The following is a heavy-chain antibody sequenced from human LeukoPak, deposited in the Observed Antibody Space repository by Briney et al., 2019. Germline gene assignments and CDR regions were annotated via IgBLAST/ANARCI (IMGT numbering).Heavy chain of an antibody. V-gene: IGHV3-33*01. CDR2: IRHDGINK. CDR3: ARDSHKFDSSGYYPDAFDI. D-gene: IGHD3-22*01. CDR1: GSTLSSHG. J-gene: IGHJ3*02. Sequence: PRGSRSLSCTASGSTLSSHGMHWVRQAPGKGLEWISMIRHDGINKYYADSVKGRFTISRDNAKKSLYLQMHSLRAEDTAVYYCARDSHKFDSSGYYPDAFDIWGEGTMVTVSS.